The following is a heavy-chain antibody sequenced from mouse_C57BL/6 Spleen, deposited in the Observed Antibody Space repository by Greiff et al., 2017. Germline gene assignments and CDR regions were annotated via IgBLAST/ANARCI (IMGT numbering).Heavy chain of an antibody. Sequence: EVKLVESGGGLVKPGGSLKLSCAASGFTFSDYGMHWVRQAPEQGLEWVAYISSGSSTISYADTVKGRFTLSRDNATNTLFLQMTSLRSEDTAMYYCARGGDRYAMDYWGQGTSVTVSS. CDR1: GFTFSDYG. CDR3: ARGGDRYAMDY. CDR2: ISSGSSTI. V-gene: IGHV5-17*01. J-gene: IGHJ4*01.